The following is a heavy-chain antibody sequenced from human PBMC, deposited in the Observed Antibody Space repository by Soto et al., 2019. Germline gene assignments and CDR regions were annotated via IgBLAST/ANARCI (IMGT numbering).Heavy chain of an antibody. CDR3: AKDFYYDGSYGMDV. D-gene: IGHD3-22*01. Sequence: LRLSCAASGFTFSSYGMHWVRQAPGKGLEWVAVISYDGSNKYYADSVKGRFTISRDNSKNTLYLQMNSLRAEDTAVYYCAKDFYYDGSYGMDVWGQGTTVTVSS. CDR1: GFTFSSYG. J-gene: IGHJ6*02. V-gene: IGHV3-30*18. CDR2: ISYDGSNK.